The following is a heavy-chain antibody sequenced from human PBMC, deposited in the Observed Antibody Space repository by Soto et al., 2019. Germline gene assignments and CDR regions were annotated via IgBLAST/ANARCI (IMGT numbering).Heavy chain of an antibody. CDR2: IIPIFGTA. CDR3: ARDNVVVKIGPRGDHYYRLAV. D-gene: IGHD2-2*01. J-gene: IGHJ6*04. V-gene: IGHV1-69*13. Sequence: SVKVSCKASGGTFSSYAISWVRQAPGQGLEWMGGIIPIFGTANYAQKFQGRVTITADESTSTAYMELSSLRSEDTAVYYCARDNVVVKIGPRGDHYYRLAVWGKGTTVTVPP. CDR1: GGTFSSYA.